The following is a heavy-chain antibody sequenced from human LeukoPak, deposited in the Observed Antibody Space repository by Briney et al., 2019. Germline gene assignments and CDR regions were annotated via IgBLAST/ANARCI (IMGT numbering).Heavy chain of an antibody. CDR3: ASTFWRDTAMVVAYYMDV. CDR2: INHSGST. Sequence: KPSETLYLTCAVYGGSFCGYYWSWIRQPPGRGLEWIGEINHSGSTNYNPSLKSRVPLSLDPSKNQFSLTLSSVTAADTAVYYCASTFWRDTAMVVAYYMDVWGKGTTVTVSS. V-gene: IGHV4-34*01. CDR1: GGSFCGYY. J-gene: IGHJ6*03. D-gene: IGHD5-18*01.